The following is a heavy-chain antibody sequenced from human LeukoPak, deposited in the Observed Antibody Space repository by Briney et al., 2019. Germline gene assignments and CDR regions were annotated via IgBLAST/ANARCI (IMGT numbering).Heavy chain of an antibody. CDR2: ISSSGSTI. CDR3: ATYSGYDGMDV. D-gene: IGHD5-12*01. J-gene: IGHJ6*02. V-gene: IGHV3-48*03. CDR1: GFTFSSYE. Sequence: GGSLRLSCAGSGFTFSSYEMNWVRQAPGKGLEWVSYISSSGSTIYYADSVKGRFTISRDNAKNSLYLQMNSLRAEDTAVYYCATYSGYDGMDVWGQGTTVTVSS.